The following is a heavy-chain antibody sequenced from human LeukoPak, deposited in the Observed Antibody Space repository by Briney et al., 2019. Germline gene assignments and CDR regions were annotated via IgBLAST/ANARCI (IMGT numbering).Heavy chain of an antibody. J-gene: IGHJ6*03. D-gene: IGHD1-26*01. Sequence: NPSETLSCTCAGYGGSFSGYYWSWIRQPPGKGLEWIGEINHSGSTNYNPSLKSRVTISVDTSKNQFSVKLSSVTAADTAVYYCARGWELSRLMDVWGKGTTVTVSS. CDR1: GGSFSGYY. CDR2: INHSGST. CDR3: ARGWELSRLMDV. V-gene: IGHV4-34*01.